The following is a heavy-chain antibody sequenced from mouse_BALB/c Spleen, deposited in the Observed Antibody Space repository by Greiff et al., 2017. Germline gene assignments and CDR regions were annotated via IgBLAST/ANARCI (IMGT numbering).Heavy chain of an antibody. V-gene: IGHV1-7*01. Sequence: QVQLQQSGAELAKPGASVKMSCKASGYTFTSYWMHWVKQRPGQGLEWIGYINPSTGYTEYNQKFKDKATLTADKSSSTAYMQLSSLTSEDSAVYYCARRLRGYFDVWGAGTTVTVSS. D-gene: IGHD1-1*01. CDR1: GYTFTSYW. J-gene: IGHJ1*01. CDR3: ARRLRGYFDV. CDR2: INPSTGYT.